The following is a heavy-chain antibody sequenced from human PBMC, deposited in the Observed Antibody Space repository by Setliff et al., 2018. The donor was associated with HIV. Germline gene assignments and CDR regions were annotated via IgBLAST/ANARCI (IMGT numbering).Heavy chain of an antibody. D-gene: IGHD3-10*01. CDR3: ARAVIGYYYYGMDV. V-gene: IGHV3-30*07. Sequence: PGGSLRLSCAASGFIFSSYAMHWVRQAPGKGLEWVAVIWFDGSKKYYTDSVKGRFTISRDNSKNTLFLQMNSLRGDDTAVYYCARAVIGYYYYGMDVWGQGTLVTVSS. CDR2: IWFDGSKK. J-gene: IGHJ6*02. CDR1: GFIFSSYA.